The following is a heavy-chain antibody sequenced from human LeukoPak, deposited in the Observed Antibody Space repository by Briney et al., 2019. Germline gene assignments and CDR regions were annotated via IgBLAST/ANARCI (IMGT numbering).Heavy chain of an antibody. CDR2: ISSNSSYI. Sequence: GGSLRLSCAASGFTFSSYSMNWVRQAPGKGLEWVSSISSNSSYIYYADSVKGRFTISRDNAKNSLYLQMNSLRAEDTAVYYCARTDSSSWYGMFDYWGQGTLVTVSS. CDR1: GFTFSSYS. CDR3: ARTDSSSWYGMFDY. D-gene: IGHD6-13*01. J-gene: IGHJ4*02. V-gene: IGHV3-21*01.